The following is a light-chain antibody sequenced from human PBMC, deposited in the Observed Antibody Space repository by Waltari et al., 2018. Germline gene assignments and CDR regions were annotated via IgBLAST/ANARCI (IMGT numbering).Light chain of an antibody. CDR2: DVS. Sequence: HSALTQPASVSGSPGQSITIPCSGSSSDVGGYNYVSWYLQYPGQAPKLIIYDVSRRPSEISDRFSGSKSGSTASLTISGLQAEDEADYYCSSYTSSNTVVFGGGTKVTVL. CDR1: SSDVGGYNY. CDR3: SSYTSSNTVV. V-gene: IGLV2-14*03. J-gene: IGLJ2*01.